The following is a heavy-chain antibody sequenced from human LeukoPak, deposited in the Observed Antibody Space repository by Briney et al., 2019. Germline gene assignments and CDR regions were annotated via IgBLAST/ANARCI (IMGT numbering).Heavy chain of an antibody. CDR3: ARGLLIRSYYYYGMDV. CDR1: GYTFTSYG. CDR2: INPNSGGT. Sequence: GASVKVSCKASGYTFTSYGISWVRQAPGQGLEWMGWINPNSGGTNYAQKFQGWVTMTRDTSISTAYMELSRLRSDDTAVYYCARGLLIRSYYYYGMDVWGQGTTVTVSS. V-gene: IGHV1-2*04. J-gene: IGHJ6*02. D-gene: IGHD3-3*01.